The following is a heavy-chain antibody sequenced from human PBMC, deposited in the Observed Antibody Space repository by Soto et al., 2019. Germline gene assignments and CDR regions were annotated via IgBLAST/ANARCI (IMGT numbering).Heavy chain of an antibody. CDR1: GFTFSSYS. D-gene: IGHD3-16*01. Sequence: GGSLRLSCAASGFTFSSYSMNWVRQAPGKGLEWVSSISSSSSYIYYADSVKGRFTISRDNAKNSLYLQMNSLRAEDTAVYYCARDSERPFWVNGMEVWGQGTTVTVS. CDR3: ARDSERPFWVNGMEV. CDR2: ISSSSSYI. V-gene: IGHV3-21*01. J-gene: IGHJ6*02.